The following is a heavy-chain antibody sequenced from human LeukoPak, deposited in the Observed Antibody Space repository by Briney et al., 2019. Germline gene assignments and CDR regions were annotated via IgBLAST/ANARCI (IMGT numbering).Heavy chain of an antibody. Sequence: GGSLRLSCAASGLTFSSHWMHWVRQAPGKGLEWVSSISSSSSYIYYADSVKGRFTISRDNAKSLLYLQMNNLRAEDTAVYYCARGEYYYDSSDYYWDWGQGTLVTVS. D-gene: IGHD3-22*01. CDR2: ISSSSSYI. V-gene: IGHV3-21*01. CDR1: GLTFSSHW. J-gene: IGHJ4*02. CDR3: ARGEYYYDSSDYYWD.